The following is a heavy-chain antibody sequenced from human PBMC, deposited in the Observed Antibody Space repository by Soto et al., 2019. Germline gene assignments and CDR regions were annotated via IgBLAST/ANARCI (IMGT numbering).Heavy chain of an antibody. J-gene: IGHJ6*02. D-gene: IGHD2-2*01. CDR3: AKDRSSNYYYYGMDV. CDR1: GFTFDDYA. Sequence: EVQLVESGGGLVQPGRSLRLSCAASGFTFDDYAMHWVRQAPGKGLEWVSGISWNSGSIGYADSVKGRFTISRDNAKNSLYLQMNSLRAEDTALYYCAKDRSSNYYYYGMDVWGQGTTVTVSS. V-gene: IGHV3-9*01. CDR2: ISWNSGSI.